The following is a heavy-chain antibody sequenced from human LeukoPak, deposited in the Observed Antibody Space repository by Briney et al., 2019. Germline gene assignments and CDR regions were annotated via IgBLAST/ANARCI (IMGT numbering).Heavy chain of an antibody. J-gene: IGHJ5*02. Sequence: GESLKISRKGSGYSFTNYWIGWVRQMPGKGLEWMGIIYPGDSDTRYSPSFQGQVTISADKSISIAYLQWSSLKASDTATYYCARQGGTGTTRNWFDPWGQGTLVTVSS. V-gene: IGHV5-51*01. CDR1: GYSFTNYW. CDR2: IYPGDSDT. CDR3: ARQGGTGTTRNWFDP. D-gene: IGHD1-7*01.